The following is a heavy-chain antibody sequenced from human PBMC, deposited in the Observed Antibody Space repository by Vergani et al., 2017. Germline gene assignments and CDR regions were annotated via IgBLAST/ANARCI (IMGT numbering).Heavy chain of an antibody. J-gene: IGHJ4*02. D-gene: IGHD1-26*01. Sequence: QVQLVESGGGVVQPGGSLRLSCAASGFNFMSYGMHWVRQAPGKGLEWLAFIRYDRSYQYYGDSVTGRFTIPRENSNKSLYLQLNSLKPEDTAIYYCAKDRAVGAAAVYLDSWGQGTLVTVSS. CDR3: AKDRAVGAAAVYLDS. CDR2: IRYDRSYQ. V-gene: IGHV3-30*02. CDR1: GFNFMSYG.